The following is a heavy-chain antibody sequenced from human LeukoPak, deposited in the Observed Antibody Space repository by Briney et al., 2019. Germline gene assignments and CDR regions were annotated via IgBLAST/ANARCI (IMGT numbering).Heavy chain of an antibody. D-gene: IGHD3-10*01. Sequence: SETLSLACTVSGGSISSYYWSWIRQPAGKGLEWIGRIYTSGSTNYNPSLKSRVTMSVDTSKNQFSLKLSSVTAADTAVYYCARDYWFGELFDYWGQGTLVTVSS. CDR1: GGSISSYY. J-gene: IGHJ4*02. CDR3: ARDYWFGELFDY. CDR2: IYTSGST. V-gene: IGHV4-4*07.